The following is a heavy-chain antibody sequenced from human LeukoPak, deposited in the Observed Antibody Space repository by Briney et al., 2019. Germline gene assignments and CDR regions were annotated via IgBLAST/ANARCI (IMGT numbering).Heavy chain of an antibody. J-gene: IGHJ6*02. V-gene: IGHV1-8*01. Sequence: ASVNVSCKASGYTFTSYDINWVRQATGQGLEWMGWMNPNSGNTGYAQKFQGRVTMTRNTSISTAYMELSSLRSEDTAVYYCALGGDRVVVPAAIQDYYYGMDVWGQGTTVTVSS. D-gene: IGHD2-2*02. CDR1: GYTFTSYD. CDR2: MNPNSGNT. CDR3: ALGGDRVVVPAAIQDYYYGMDV.